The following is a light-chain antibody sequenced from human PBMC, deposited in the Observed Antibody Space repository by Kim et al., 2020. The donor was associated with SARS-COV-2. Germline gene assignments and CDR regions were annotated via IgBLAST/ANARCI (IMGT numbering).Light chain of an antibody. CDR2: INTDSTH. Sequence: ASRKLTRTLSGGHSSYAIAGHQQQPEKGARYMMKINTDSTHSTGDTIPVRFSGSSPVAVRYITISRLQCEDEADYYSQSWGTGIRVFGGGTQLTVL. J-gene: IGLJ3*02. V-gene: IGLV4-69*01. CDR3: QSWGTGIRV. CDR1: GGHSSYA.